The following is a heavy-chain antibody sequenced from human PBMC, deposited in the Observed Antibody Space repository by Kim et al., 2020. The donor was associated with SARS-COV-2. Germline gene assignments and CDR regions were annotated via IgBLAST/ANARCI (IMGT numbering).Heavy chain of an antibody. J-gene: IGHJ4*02. V-gene: IGHV4-59*08. Sequence: SETLSLTCTVSGGSISSYYWSWIRQPPGKGLEWIGYIYYSGSTNYNPSLKSRVTISVDTSKNQFSLKLSSVTAADTAVYYCASRGVRGVIDYWGQGTLVTVSS. CDR1: GGSISSYY. CDR2: IYYSGST. CDR3: ASRGVRGVIDY. D-gene: IGHD3-10*01.